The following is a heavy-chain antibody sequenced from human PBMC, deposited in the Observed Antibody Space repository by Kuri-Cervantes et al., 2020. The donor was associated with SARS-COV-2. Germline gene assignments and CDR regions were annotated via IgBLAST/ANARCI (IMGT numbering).Heavy chain of an antibody. V-gene: IGHV3-33*01. J-gene: IGHJ4*02. CDR1: GFTFSSYG. CDR3: ARDLTLYDSSGLDFDY. CDR2: IWYDGSNI. Sequence: GGSLRLSCAASGFTFSSYGMHWVRQAPGKGLEWVAVIWYDGSNIYYADSVKGRFTISRDNSKNTLYLQMNSLRAEDTAVYYCARDLTLYDSSGLDFDYWGQGTLVTVSS. D-gene: IGHD3-22*01.